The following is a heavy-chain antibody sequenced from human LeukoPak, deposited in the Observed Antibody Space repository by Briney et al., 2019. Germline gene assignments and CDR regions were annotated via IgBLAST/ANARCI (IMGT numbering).Heavy chain of an antibody. D-gene: IGHD3-10*01. CDR2: IYYSGST. Sequence: PSETLSLTCTVSGGSISSYYWSWIRQPPGKGLEWIGYIYYSGSTNHNPSLKSRVTISVDTSKNQFSLKLSSVTAADTAVYYCARAGYYGSGSYYHYWGQGTLVTVSS. CDR3: ARAGYYGSGSYYHY. CDR1: GGSISSYY. V-gene: IGHV4-59*01. J-gene: IGHJ4*02.